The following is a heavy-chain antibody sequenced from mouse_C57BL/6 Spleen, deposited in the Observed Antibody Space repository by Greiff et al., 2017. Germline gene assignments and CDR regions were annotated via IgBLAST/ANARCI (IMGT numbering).Heavy chain of an antibody. D-gene: IGHD1-1*01. Sequence: EVQVVESGGGLVKPGASLKLSCAASGFTFSDYGMHWVRQAPEQGLEWVAYISSGSSTIYYADTVKGRFTISRDNAKNTLFLQRSSLRSEDTAMYYCARGGYCGRVFDYWGQGTTLTVSS. CDR1: GFTFSDYG. CDR2: ISSGSSTI. V-gene: IGHV5-17*01. J-gene: IGHJ2*01. CDR3: ARGGYCGRVFDY.